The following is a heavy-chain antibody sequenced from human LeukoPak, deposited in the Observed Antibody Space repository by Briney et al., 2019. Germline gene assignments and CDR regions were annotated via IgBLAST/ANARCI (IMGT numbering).Heavy chain of an antibody. V-gene: IGHV3-7*01. J-gene: IGHJ5*02. CDR3: AREQGSGSYHAFNWFDP. CDR1: GFTFSSYW. D-gene: IGHD3-10*01. CDR2: IKQDGREK. Sequence: GGSLRLSCAASGFTFSSYWMSWVRQAPGKGVEGGANIKQDGREKYYGDSEKGRFTISRDNAKTSLYLLMNSLRAEDTAVYYCAREQGSGSYHAFNWFDPWGQGTLVTVSS.